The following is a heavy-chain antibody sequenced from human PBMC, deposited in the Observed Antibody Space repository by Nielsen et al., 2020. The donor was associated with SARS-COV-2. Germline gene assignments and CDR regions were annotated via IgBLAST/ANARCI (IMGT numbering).Heavy chain of an antibody. V-gene: IGHV3-30*18. Sequence: GGSLRLSCAASGFTFSSYGMHWVRQAPGKGLEWVAVISYDGSNKYYADSVKGRFTISRDNSKNTLYLQMNSLRAEDKAVYYCAKDNHIAVAGNWGQGTLVTVSS. CDR2: ISYDGSNK. J-gene: IGHJ4*02. D-gene: IGHD6-19*01. CDR1: GFTFSSYG. CDR3: AKDNHIAVAGN.